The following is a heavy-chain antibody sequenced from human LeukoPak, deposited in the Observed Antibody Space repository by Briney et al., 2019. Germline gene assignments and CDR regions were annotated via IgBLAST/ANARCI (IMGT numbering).Heavy chain of an antibody. Sequence: GGSLRLSCAASGFTFSSYWMHWVRQAPGKGLVWVSRINSDGSSTSYADSVKGRFTISRDNAKNTLYLQMNSLRTEDTALYYCAKKNVGDSSDYWGQGTLVTVSS. CDR2: INSDGSST. D-gene: IGHD1-26*01. CDR1: GFTFSSYW. V-gene: IGHV3-74*01. CDR3: AKKNVGDSSDY. J-gene: IGHJ4*02.